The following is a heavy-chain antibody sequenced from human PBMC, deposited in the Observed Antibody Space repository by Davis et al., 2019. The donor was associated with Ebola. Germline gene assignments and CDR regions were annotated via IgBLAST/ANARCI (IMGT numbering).Heavy chain of an antibody. Sequence: PGGSLRLSCAASGFTFSSYWMSWVRQAPGKGLEWVANIKQDGSEKYYVDSVKGRFTISRDNSKNTLYLQMNSLRAEDTAVYYCAREHGDYYYGMDVWGQGTTVTVSS. CDR2: IKQDGSEK. CDR1: GFTFSSYW. V-gene: IGHV3-7*03. D-gene: IGHD4-17*01. CDR3: AREHGDYYYGMDV. J-gene: IGHJ6*02.